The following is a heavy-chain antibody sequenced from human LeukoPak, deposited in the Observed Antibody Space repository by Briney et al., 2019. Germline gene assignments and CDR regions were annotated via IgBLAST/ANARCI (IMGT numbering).Heavy chain of an antibody. D-gene: IGHD3-22*01. Sequence: GGSLRLSCAASGFTFSSYEMNWVRQAPGKGLEWVSYISSSGSTIYYADSVEGRFTISRDNAKNSLYLQMNSLRAEDTAVYYCARGPHPTYYYDSSGYYFDYFDYWGQGTLVTVSS. CDR3: ARGPHPTYYYDSSGYYFDYFDY. J-gene: IGHJ4*02. CDR1: GFTFSSYE. V-gene: IGHV3-48*03. CDR2: ISSSGSTI.